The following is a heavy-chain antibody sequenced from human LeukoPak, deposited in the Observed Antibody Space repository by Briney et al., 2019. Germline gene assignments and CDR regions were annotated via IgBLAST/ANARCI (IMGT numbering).Heavy chain of an antibody. J-gene: IGHJ4*02. Sequence: GGSLRLSCVASGFTFSSYAMHWVRQAPGKGLEWVAVIWYDGSNKYYADSVKGRFTISRDNAKNSLYLQMNSLRAEDTAVYYCARERFGRVAGYDYWGQGTLVTVSS. CDR1: GFTFSSYA. V-gene: IGHV3-33*01. CDR3: ARERFGRVAGYDY. D-gene: IGHD6-19*01. CDR2: IWYDGSNK.